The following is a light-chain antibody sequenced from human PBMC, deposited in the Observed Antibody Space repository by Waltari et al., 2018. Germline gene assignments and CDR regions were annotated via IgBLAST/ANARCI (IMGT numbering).Light chain of an antibody. Sequence: QSALTQPASVSGSPGQSITISCTGTSRDVGGYNSVSWYQQHPGKAPKLMVSDVSNRPSGISNRCSGSKSGNTASLTISGLQAEDEAHYYCSSYTTSFTLVFGGGTKLTVL. J-gene: IGLJ2*01. V-gene: IGLV2-14*03. CDR1: SRDVGGYNS. CDR2: DVS. CDR3: SSYTTSFTLV.